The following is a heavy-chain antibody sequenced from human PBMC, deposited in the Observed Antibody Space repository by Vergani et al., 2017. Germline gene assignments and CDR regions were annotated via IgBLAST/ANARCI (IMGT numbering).Heavy chain of an antibody. V-gene: IGHV3-48*01. CDR2: ISMSSSTI. Sequence: DVQLVESGGTLVQPGGSLRLSCAASGFPFRSHSMNWVRQAPGKGLEWISYISMSSSTIRYADSVRGRFTISRDNAKNSLYLQMSSLRAEDTAVYYCASGYCGGGSCLLGWSYGMDVWGRGATVTVSS. J-gene: IGHJ6*02. D-gene: IGHD2-21*01. CDR3: ASGYCGGGSCLLGWSYGMDV. CDR1: GFPFRSHS.